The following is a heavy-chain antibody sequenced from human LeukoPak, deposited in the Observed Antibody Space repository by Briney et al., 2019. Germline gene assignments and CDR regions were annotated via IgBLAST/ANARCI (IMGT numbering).Heavy chain of an antibody. V-gene: IGHV3-7*01. CDR1: GFTFSSYW. CDR3: ARVRVREFYGMDV. D-gene: IGHD3-10*01. Sequence: GGSLRLSCAASGFTFSSYWMSWVRQAPGKGLEWVANIKQDGSEKYYVDSVKGRFTISRDNAKNSLYLQMNSLRAEDTAVYSCARVRVREFYGMDVWGQGTTVTVSS. J-gene: IGHJ6*02. CDR2: IKQDGSEK.